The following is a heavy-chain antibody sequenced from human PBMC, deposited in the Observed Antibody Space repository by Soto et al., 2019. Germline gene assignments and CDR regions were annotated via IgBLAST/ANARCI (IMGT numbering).Heavy chain of an antibody. CDR2: INPTTGDT. J-gene: IGHJ4*02. CDR1: GYTFTGNY. CDR3: ARGYCSSIGCPHYFDY. Sequence: GASVKVSCKASGYTFTGNYMHWMRQAPGQGLEWMALINPTTGDTKYAQKFQGRVTVTWDTSISTAYMDLSRLRSDDTAIYYCARGYCSSIGCPHYFDYWGQGTLVTVSS. V-gene: IGHV1-2*02. D-gene: IGHD2-2*01.